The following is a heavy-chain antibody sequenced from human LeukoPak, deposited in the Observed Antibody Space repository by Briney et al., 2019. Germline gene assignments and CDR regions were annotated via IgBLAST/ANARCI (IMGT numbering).Heavy chain of an antibody. CDR2: ISGSGSDT. D-gene: IGHD7-27*01. CDR3: AKDPWGSRGYFDY. V-gene: IGHV3-23*01. Sequence: GGSLRLSCAASGSTFSRNAMIWVRQAPGKGLEWVSAISGSGSDTYYADSVKGRFTIFRDNSKNTVYLRMNSLRAEDTAVYYCAKDPWGSRGYFDYWGQGTLVTVSS. CDR1: GSTFSRNA. J-gene: IGHJ4*02.